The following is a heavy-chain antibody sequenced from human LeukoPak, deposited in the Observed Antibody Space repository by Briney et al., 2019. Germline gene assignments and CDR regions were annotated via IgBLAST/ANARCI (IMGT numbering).Heavy chain of an antibody. CDR2: IYPGDSDT. CDR1: GYSFTSYW. D-gene: IGHD3-3*01. J-gene: IGHJ4*02. V-gene: IGHV5-51*01. CDR3: ARGVDYDFWSGYYSPSYYLDY. Sequence: GESLKISCKGSGYSFTSYWIGWVRQMPGKGLEWMGIIYPGDSDTRYSPYFQGQVTISADKSISTAYLQWSSLKASDTAMYYCARGVDYDFWSGYYSPSYYLDYWGQGTLVTVSS.